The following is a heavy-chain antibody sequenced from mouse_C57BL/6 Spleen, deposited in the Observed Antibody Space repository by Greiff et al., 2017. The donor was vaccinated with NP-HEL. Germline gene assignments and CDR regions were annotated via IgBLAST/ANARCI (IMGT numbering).Heavy chain of an antibody. CDR3: ASPYGYAWFAY. CDR2: IDPSDSYT. Sequence: QVQLQQPGAELVRPGTSVKLSCKASGYTFTSYWMHWVKQRPGQGLEWIGVIDPSDSYTNYNQKFKGKATLTVDTSSSTAYMQLSSLTSEDSAVYYCASPYGYAWFAYWGQGTLVTVSA. CDR1: GYTFTSYW. V-gene: IGHV1-59*01. D-gene: IGHD2-2*01. J-gene: IGHJ3*01.